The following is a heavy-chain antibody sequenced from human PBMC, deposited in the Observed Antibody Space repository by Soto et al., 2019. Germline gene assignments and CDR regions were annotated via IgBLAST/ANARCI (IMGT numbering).Heavy chain of an antibody. Sequence: SELLSLSCGAAEGYIISGGYSWSRIRQPPGKGLEWIGYIYHSGSTYYNPSLKSRVTISVDRSKNQFSLKLSSVTAADTAVYYCARSNFDWFVWFDPWGQGTLVT. J-gene: IGHJ5*02. CDR3: ARSNFDWFVWFDP. CDR1: EGYIISGGYS. D-gene: IGHD3-9*01. V-gene: IGHV4-30-2*01. CDR2: IYHSGST.